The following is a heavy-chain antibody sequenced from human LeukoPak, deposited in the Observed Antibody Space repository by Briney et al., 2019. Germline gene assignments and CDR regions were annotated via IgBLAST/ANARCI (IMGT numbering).Heavy chain of an antibody. Sequence: SETLSLTCSLSGDSITTNSYWWGWIPQAPAKGLEGIGSIYSSGNIYYNPSLKSRPTMSPCPEQNQYSLRLTSVTAPATAVYYCARRGIWDLQIGNWFDPWGEGILVTVSS. CDR3: ARRGIWDLQIGNWFDP. CDR2: IYSSGNI. CDR1: GDSITTNSYW. D-gene: IGHD3-16*01. V-gene: IGHV4-39*01. J-gene: IGHJ5*02.